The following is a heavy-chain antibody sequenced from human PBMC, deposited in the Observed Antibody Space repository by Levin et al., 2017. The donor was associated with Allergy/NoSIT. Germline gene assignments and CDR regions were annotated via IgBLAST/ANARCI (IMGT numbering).Heavy chain of an antibody. CDR1: GVSIRNYY. CDR2: IYNSGST. J-gene: IGHJ5*02. V-gene: IGHV4-59*01. D-gene: IGHD6-13*01. Sequence: SCTVSGVSIRNYYWSWIRQPPGKGLEWIGYIYNSGSTNYNPSLKSRVTISLDTSKNQFSLKLSSVTAADTAIYYCARVQAAFDWFDPWGQGTLVTVSS. CDR3: ARVQAAFDWFDP.